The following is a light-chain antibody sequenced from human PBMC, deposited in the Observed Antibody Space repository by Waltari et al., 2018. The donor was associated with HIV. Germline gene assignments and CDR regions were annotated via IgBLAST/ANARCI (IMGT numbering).Light chain of an antibody. CDR3: AAWDDSLSALV. CDR1: SSNVGSTY. CDR2: RDN. J-gene: IGLJ2*01. Sequence: QSVLTQPPSVSGTPGQRVTISCSGSSSNVGSTYVYWYQQLPGTAPKPRIYRDNQRPSGVPDRCSGSKSGTSASLAISGLRSEDEADYHCAAWDDSLSALVFGGGTKLAVL. V-gene: IGLV1-47*01.